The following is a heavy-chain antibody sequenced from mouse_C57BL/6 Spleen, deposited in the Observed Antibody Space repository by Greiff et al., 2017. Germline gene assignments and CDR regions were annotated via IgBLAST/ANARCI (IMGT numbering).Heavy chain of an antibody. CDR3: ARLNWDVRYFDV. J-gene: IGHJ1*03. Sequence: EVQLVESGGDLVKPGGSLKLSCAASGFTFSSYGMSWVRQTPDKRLEWVATISSGGSYTYYPDSVKGRFTISRDNAKNTLYLQMSSLKSEDTAMYYCARLNWDVRYFDVWGTGTTVTVSS. CDR1: GFTFSSYG. D-gene: IGHD4-1*01. CDR2: ISSGGSYT. V-gene: IGHV5-6*01.